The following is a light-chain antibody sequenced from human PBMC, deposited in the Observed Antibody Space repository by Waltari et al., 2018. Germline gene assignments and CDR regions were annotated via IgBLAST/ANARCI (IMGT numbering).Light chain of an antibody. V-gene: IGLV1-47*01. CDR3: ATWDDSLSGPV. CDR2: RNN. J-gene: IGLJ3*02. CDR1: SSNIESNY. Sequence: QSVLTQQPSASGTPGQSVSISCSGGSSNIESNYVLLYPHLPEAAPKLLMYRNNQRPSGVPDRFSGAKSGSSATLAISGLRSEDEADYYCATWDDSLSGPVFGGGTKLTVL.